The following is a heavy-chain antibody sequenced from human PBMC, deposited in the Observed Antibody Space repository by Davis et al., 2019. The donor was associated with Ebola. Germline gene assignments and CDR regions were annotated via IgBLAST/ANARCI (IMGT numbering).Heavy chain of an antibody. CDR2: ISAYNGNT. V-gene: IGHV1-18*01. J-gene: IGHJ6*02. CDR3: ARSGYCSSTSCYWVSSYYYYGMDV. D-gene: IGHD2-2*01. CDR1: GYTFTSYG. Sequence: AASVKVSCKASGYTFTSYGISWVRQAPGQGLEWMGWISAYNGNTNYAQKLQGRVTMTTDTSTSTAYMELRSLRSDDTAVYYCARSGYCSSTSCYWVSSYYYYGMDVWGQGTMVTVSS.